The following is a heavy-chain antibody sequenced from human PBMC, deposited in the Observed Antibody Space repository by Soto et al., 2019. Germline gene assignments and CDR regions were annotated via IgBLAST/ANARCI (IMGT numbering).Heavy chain of an antibody. CDR2: MSYDGSNK. CDR1: GFTFSSYA. CDR3: ARDGGAY. Sequence: QVQLVESGGGVVQPGRSLRLSCAASGFTFSSYAMHWVRPAPGKGLEWMAVMSYDGSNKYYADSVKGRFTISRDNSKNTLYLQMNSLRPEDTALYYCARDGGAYWGQGTLVIVSS. D-gene: IGHD3-16*01. V-gene: IGHV3-30-3*01. J-gene: IGHJ4*02.